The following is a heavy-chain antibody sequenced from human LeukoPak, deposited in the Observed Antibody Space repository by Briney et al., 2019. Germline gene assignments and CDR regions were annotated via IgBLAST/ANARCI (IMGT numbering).Heavy chain of an antibody. CDR3: AREGWQWLVHAFDI. CDR1: GGSFSGYC. CDR2: INHSGST. V-gene: IGHV4-34*01. J-gene: IGHJ3*02. D-gene: IGHD6-19*01. Sequence: SETLSLTCAVYGGSFSGYCWSWIRQPPGKGLEWIGEINHSGSTNYNPSLKSRVTISVDTSKNQFSLKLSSVTAADTAVYYCAREGWQWLVHAFDIWGQGTMVTVSS.